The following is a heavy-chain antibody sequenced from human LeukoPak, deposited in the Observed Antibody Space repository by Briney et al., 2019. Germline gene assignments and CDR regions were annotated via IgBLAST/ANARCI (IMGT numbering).Heavy chain of an antibody. D-gene: IGHD2-2*01. CDR3: ARDGDDIVVVPAATSRFDY. CDR1: GFTFSSYA. V-gene: IGHV3-30*04. Sequence: GGSLRLSCAASGFTFSSYAMHWVRQAPGKGLEWVAVISYDGSNKYYADSVKGRFTISRDNSKNTLYLQMNSLRAEDTAVYYCARDGDDIVVVPAATSRFDYWGQGTLVTVSS. J-gene: IGHJ4*02. CDR2: ISYDGSNK.